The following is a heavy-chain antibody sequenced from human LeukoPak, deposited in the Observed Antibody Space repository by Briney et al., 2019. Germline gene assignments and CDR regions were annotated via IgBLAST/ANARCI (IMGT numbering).Heavy chain of an antibody. CDR1: GFTFSSSS. J-gene: IGHJ4*02. Sequence: GGSLRLSCAASGFTFSSSSMNWVRQAPGKGLEWVSSLSSNSAYIYYADSVKGRFAISRDNAKNSLYLQMNGLRAEDTAVYYCARTLGPKYSSSWYGYWGQGTLVTVSS. D-gene: IGHD6-13*01. CDR2: LSSNSAYI. CDR3: ARTLGPKYSSSWYGY. V-gene: IGHV3-21*01.